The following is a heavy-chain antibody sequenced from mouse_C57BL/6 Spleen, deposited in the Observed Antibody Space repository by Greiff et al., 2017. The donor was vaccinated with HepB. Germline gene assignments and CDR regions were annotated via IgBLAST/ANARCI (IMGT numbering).Heavy chain of an antibody. D-gene: IGHD1-1*01. J-gene: IGHJ4*01. CDR3: ARGGSSYVNYAMDY. CDR1: GYTFTSYW. CDR2: IDPSDSYT. V-gene: IGHV1-50*01. Sequence: VQLQQPGAELVKPGASVKLSCKASGYTFTSYWMQWVNQRPGQGLEWIGEIDPSDSYTNYNQKFKGKATLTVDTSSSTAYMQLSSLTSEDSAVYYCARGGSSYVNYAMDYWGQGTSVTVSS.